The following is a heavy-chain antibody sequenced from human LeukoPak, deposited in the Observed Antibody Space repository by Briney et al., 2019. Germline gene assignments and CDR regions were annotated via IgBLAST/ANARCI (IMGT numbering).Heavy chain of an antibody. V-gene: IGHV3-20*04. D-gene: IGHD4-17*01. CDR3: ARDPTVTSQGWFDP. CDR2: FNWNGGST. CDR1: GFTFDDYG. Sequence: PGGSLRLSCAASGFTFDDYGMSWARQAPGKGLEWVSGFNWNGGSTGYADSVKGRFTISGDNAKNSLYLQMNSLRAEDTALYYCARDPTVTSQGWFDPWGQGTLVTVSS. J-gene: IGHJ5*02.